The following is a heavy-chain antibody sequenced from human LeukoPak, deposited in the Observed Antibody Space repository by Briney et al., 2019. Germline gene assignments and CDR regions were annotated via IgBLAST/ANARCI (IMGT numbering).Heavy chain of an antibody. Sequence: SETLSLTCTVSGGSISSYYWSWMRQPPGQGLESIGYIYYSGSTNYNPSLKSRVTISVDTSKNQFSLKLSSVTAADTAVYYCARFTKGYYYDSSGYLDYWGQGTLVTVSS. J-gene: IGHJ4*02. V-gene: IGHV4-59*01. CDR2: IYYSGST. CDR1: GGSISSYY. D-gene: IGHD3-22*01. CDR3: ARFTKGYYYDSSGYLDY.